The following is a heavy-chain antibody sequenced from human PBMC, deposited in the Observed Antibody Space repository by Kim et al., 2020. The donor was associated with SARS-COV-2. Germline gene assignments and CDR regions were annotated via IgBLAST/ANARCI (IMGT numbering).Heavy chain of an antibody. CDR2: ISSSSSYI. Sequence: GGSLRLSCAASGFTFSSYSMNWVRQAPGKGLEWVSSISSSSSYIYYADSVKGRFTISRDNAKNSLYLQMNSLRAEDTAVYYCARDRYSSSWYGDYYYGMDVWGPGTTVTVSS. J-gene: IGHJ6*02. CDR3: ARDRYSSSWYGDYYYGMDV. V-gene: IGHV3-21*01. CDR1: GFTFSSYS. D-gene: IGHD6-13*01.